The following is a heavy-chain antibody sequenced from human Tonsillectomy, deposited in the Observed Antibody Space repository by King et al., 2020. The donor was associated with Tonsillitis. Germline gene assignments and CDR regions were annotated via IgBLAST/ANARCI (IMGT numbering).Heavy chain of an antibody. J-gene: IGHJ4*02. CDR3: ARDKGDYDSSGYV. D-gene: IGHD3-22*01. CDR1: GGSISSNY. CDR2: IYDSGTT. V-gene: IGHV4-59*01. Sequence: QLQESGPGLVKPSETLSLTCTVSGGSISSNYWTWIRQPPGKRLEWIGYIYDSGTTNYNPSLESRVTISVDTSKNQFSLKLSSLTAADTAVYYCARDKGDYDSSGYVWGQGTLVTVSS.